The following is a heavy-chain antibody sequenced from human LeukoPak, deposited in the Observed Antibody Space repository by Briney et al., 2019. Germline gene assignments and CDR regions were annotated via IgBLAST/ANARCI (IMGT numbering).Heavy chain of an antibody. CDR1: GFTFSNYA. Sequence: GGSLRLSCAASGFTFSNYAMNWVRQAPGKGLEWVSGISGSGTITYYADSVKGRFSLSRDNSKNTLHLQMDSLRAEDTAVYYCAKSWDFDWLLSYWGQGTLVTVSS. J-gene: IGHJ4*02. V-gene: IGHV3-23*01. CDR2: ISGSGTIT. CDR3: AKSWDFDWLLSY. D-gene: IGHD3-9*01.